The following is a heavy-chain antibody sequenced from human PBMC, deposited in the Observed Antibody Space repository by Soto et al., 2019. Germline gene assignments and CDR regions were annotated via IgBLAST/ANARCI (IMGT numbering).Heavy chain of an antibody. D-gene: IGHD2-8*01. CDR2: INPSGGST. CDR1: GYTFTSYY. V-gene: IGHV1-46*01. CDR3: ARGGVGYCTNGVCYYRYYYYGMDV. Sequence: ASVKVSCKASGYTFTSYYMHWVRQAPGQGLEWMGIINPSGGSTSYAQKFQGRVTMTRDTSTSTVYMELSSLRSEDTAVYYCARGGVGYCTNGVCYYRYYYYGMDVWGQGTTVTVS. J-gene: IGHJ6*02.